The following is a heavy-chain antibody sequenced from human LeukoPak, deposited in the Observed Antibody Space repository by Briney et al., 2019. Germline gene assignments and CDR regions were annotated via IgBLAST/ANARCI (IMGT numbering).Heavy chain of an antibody. D-gene: IGHD2-15*01. CDR2: IYYSGST. CDR1: GYSISSGYY. V-gene: IGHV4-38-2*02. J-gene: IGHJ5*02. Sequence: SETLSLTCTVSGYSISSGYYWGWIRQPPGKGLEWIGSIYYSGSTYYNPSLKSRVTISVDTSKNQFSLKLSSVTAADTAVYYCASGGYCSSGSCYPNWFDPWGQGTLVTVSS. CDR3: ASGGYCSSGSCYPNWFDP.